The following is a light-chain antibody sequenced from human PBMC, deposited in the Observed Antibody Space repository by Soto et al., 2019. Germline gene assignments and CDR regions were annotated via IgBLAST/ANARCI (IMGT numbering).Light chain of an antibody. J-gene: IGLJ2*01. V-gene: IGLV2-23*01. CDR2: EDI. Sequence: QSALTQPASVSGSPGQSITISCTGTSSDVGSYNLVSWYQQHPGKAPKLMIYEDIERPSGVSNRFSRSKSGNTASLTISGLQTEDEADYYCCSYAGGTSVVFGGGTKLTVL. CDR1: SSDVGSYNL. CDR3: CSYAGGTSVV.